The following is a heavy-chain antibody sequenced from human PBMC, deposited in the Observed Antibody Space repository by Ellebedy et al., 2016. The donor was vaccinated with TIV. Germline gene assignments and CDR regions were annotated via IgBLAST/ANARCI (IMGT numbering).Heavy chain of an antibody. D-gene: IGHD3-16*01. CDR2: IDGSGTNT. CDR3: ARRAENWGFFDS. J-gene: IGHJ4*02. Sequence: GGSLRLXXVASGFTFTNHAMNWVRQAPGKGLQWVSTIDGSGTNTYYADSVKDRFTISRDNSRNTLYLQMSSLRAEDTAVYYCARRAENWGFFDSWGQGTLLTVSS. V-gene: IGHV3-23*05. CDR1: GFTFTNHA.